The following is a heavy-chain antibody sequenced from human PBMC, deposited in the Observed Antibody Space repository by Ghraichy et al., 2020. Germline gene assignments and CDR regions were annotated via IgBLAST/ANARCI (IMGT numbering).Heavy chain of an antibody. Sequence: SETLSLTCTVSGGSVSSGSYYWSWLRQPPGKGLEWIGYIYYSGSTNYNPSLKSRVTISVDTSKNQFSLKLSSVTAADTAVYYCARELVVPAAKYGFSPDSGGKGTLVTVAS. CDR3: ARELVVPAAKYGFSPDS. V-gene: IGHV4-61*01. D-gene: IGHD2-2*01. CDR2: IYYSGST. J-gene: IGHJ4*02. CDR1: GGSVSSGSYY.